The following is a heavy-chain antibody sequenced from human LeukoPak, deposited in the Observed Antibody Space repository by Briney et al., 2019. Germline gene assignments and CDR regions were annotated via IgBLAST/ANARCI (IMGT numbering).Heavy chain of an antibody. V-gene: IGHV1-46*01. Sequence: ASVKVSCKASGYTFTSYYMHWVRQAPGQGLEWMGIINPSGGSTSYAQKFQGRVTMTRDTSTSTIYMELSSLRSEDTAVYYCARDLRGYSYYYGMDVWGQGTTVTVSS. CDR3: ARDLRGYSYYYGMDV. J-gene: IGHJ6*02. D-gene: IGHD5-12*01. CDR1: GYTFTSYY. CDR2: INPSGGST.